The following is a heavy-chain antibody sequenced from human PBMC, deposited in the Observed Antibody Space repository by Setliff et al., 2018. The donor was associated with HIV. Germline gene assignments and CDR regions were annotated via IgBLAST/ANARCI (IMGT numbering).Heavy chain of an antibody. V-gene: IGHV5-51*01. CDR3: ATSDYGGGSGHFQH. J-gene: IGHJ1*01. D-gene: IGHD4-17*01. CDR1: RYSFSNYW. CDR2: TYPGDSET. Sequence: PGESLKISCKGSRYSFSNYWIAWVRQMPGKGLEWMGITYPGDSETRYSPSFQGQVTMFAGKSISTAYLQWSSLKASDTALYYCATSDYGGGSGHFQHWGQGSLVTISS.